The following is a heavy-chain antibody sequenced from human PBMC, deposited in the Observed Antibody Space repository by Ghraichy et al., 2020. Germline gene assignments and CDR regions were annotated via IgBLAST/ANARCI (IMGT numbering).Heavy chain of an antibody. Sequence: SETLSLTCTVSGGSITNYHWGWIRQPAGKGLEWVGRIYSSGSTNYNPSLKTRVTMSVDTSKNQFSLKLTSVTAADTAVYYCARFSFRPGSTTNFEYWGQGTLVTVSS. CDR2: IYSSGST. J-gene: IGHJ4*02. CDR3: ARFSFRPGSTTNFEY. V-gene: IGHV4-4*07. D-gene: IGHD1-14*01. CDR1: GGSITNYH.